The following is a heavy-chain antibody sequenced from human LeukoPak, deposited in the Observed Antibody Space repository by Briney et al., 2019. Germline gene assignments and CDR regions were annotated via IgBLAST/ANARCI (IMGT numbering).Heavy chain of an antibody. J-gene: IGHJ3*02. CDR2: IYYSGRT. Sequence: KPSETLSLTCTVSGGSISSYYWSWIRQPPGKGLEWIGYIYYSGRTHYNPSLKSRVTISVDTSKNQFSLKLSSVTAADTAMYYCARHENDAFDIWGQGTMVTVSS. CDR1: GGSISSYY. V-gene: IGHV4-59*08. CDR3: ARHENDAFDI.